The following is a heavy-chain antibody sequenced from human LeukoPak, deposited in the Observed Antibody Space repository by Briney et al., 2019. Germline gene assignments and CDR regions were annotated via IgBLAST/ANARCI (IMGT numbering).Heavy chain of an antibody. CDR3: AKLSLSGRSQSADY. Sequence: GGSLRLSCVASGLTFNSHSMSWVRQAPGMGLEWVSVVSTNGDVTLYADSVKGRFTISRDNSKNTLFLQMNSLSAEDTAVYYCAKLSLSGRSQSADYWGQGTLVTVSS. CDR2: VSTNGDVT. V-gene: IGHV3-23*01. D-gene: IGHD3-10*01. CDR1: GLTFNSHS. J-gene: IGHJ4*02.